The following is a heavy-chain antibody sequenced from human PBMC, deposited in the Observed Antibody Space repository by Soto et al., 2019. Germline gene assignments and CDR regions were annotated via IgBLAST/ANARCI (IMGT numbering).Heavy chain of an antibody. CDR2: VHYSGNT. V-gene: IGHV4-39*07. CDR3: ARQDRVVAEGRWFDP. J-gene: IGHJ5*02. Sequence: SETLSLTCTVTGASIRGSYYFWSWIRQPPGKGLEWLGSVHYSGNTYYNPSLKSRLTISVDKSKNQFSLNLSSVTAADTAVYYCARQDRVVAEGRWFDPWGQGTLVTVSS. CDR1: GASIRGSYYF. D-gene: IGHD2-15*01.